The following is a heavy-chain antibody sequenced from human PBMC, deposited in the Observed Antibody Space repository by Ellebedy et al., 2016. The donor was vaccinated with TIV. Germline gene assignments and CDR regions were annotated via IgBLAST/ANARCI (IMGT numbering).Heavy chain of an antibody. CDR1: GGTFSSYA. J-gene: IGHJ4*02. CDR2: IIPILGIA. V-gene: IGHV1-69*04. CDR3: ASRSSSGIDY. Sequence: SVKVSXXASGGTFSSYAISWVRQAPGQGLEWMGRIIPILGIANYAQKFQGRVMITADKSTSTAYMELSSLRSEDTAVYYCASRSSSGIDYWGQGTLVTVSS. D-gene: IGHD3-22*01.